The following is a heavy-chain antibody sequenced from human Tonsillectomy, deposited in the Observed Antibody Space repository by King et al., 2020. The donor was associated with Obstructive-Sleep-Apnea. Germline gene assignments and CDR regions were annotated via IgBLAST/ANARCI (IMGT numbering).Heavy chain of an antibody. Sequence: QLQESGPGLLKPSQTLSLNCTVSGGSISSGGYYWSWIRQHPGKGLEWIGYIYYSGSTYYNPSLKSRVTISVDTSKNQFSLKLSSVTAADTAVYYCARDQDSSGYYSGAFDIWGQGTMVTVSS. J-gene: IGHJ3*02. CDR3: ARDQDSSGYYSGAFDI. D-gene: IGHD3-22*01. CDR2: IYYSGST. CDR1: GGSISSGGYY. V-gene: IGHV4-31*03.